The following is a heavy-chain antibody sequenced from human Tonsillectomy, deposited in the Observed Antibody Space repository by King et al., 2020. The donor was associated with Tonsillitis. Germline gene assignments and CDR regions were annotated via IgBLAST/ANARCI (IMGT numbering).Heavy chain of an antibody. D-gene: IGHD3-10*01. V-gene: IGHV3-20*01. CDR3: ARDGRGATGHYYYYAMDV. CDR1: GFTFDDYG. CDR2: INWNGGST. J-gene: IGHJ6*02. Sequence: VQLMESGGGVVRPGGSLRLSCAASGFTFDDYGMSWVRQAPGKGLEWVSGINWNGGSTGYADSVKGRFTISRDNAKNSLYLQMNSLRAEDTALYHCARDGRGATGHYYYYAMDVWGQGTTVTVSS.